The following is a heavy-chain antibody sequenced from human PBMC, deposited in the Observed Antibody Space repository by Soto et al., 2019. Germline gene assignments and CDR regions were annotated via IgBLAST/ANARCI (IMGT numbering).Heavy chain of an antibody. CDR2: ISGSGKST. D-gene: IGHD3-22*01. J-gene: IGHJ4*01. Sequence: PGGSLRLSCAASGFIFSKYAMSWVRQAPGKGLEWVSGISGSGKSTYYADSVKGRFTISRDNSKNTLYLQMNSLRAEATAVYYCAIGLDYSDSSGYPYFAYWGHGTRVTVSS. V-gene: IGHV3-23*01. CDR1: GFIFSKYA. CDR3: AIGLDYSDSSGYPYFAY.